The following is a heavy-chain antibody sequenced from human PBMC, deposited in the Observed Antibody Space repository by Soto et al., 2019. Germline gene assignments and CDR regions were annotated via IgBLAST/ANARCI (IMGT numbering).Heavy chain of an antibody. D-gene: IGHD1-20*01. J-gene: IGHJ4*02. V-gene: IGHV3-53*01. Sequence: GGSLRLSCAASGFTVSSNYLTWVRQAPGEGLKWVSVLYPNGRAFYADSVKGRFTISTDNSQNSVYLLMNTLRAEDTAIYYCARGLGREYQDNRNYFHLDYWGQGTLVTVYS. CDR3: ARGLGREYQDNRNYFHLDY. CDR1: GFTVSSNY. CDR2: LYPNGRA.